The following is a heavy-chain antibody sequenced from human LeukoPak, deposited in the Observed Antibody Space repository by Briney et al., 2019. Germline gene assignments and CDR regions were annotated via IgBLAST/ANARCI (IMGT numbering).Heavy chain of an antibody. CDR1: GYTFTGYY. J-gene: IGHJ5*02. V-gene: IGHV1-2*02. CDR2: INPNSGGT. Sequence: ASVKVSCKASGYTFTGYYMHWVRQAPGQGLEWMGWINPNSGGTNYAQKFQGRVTMTRDTSISTAYMELSRLRSDDTAVYYCARDLYQLPPLDWFDPWGLGTLVTVSS. CDR3: ARDLYQLPPLDWFDP. D-gene: IGHD2-2*01.